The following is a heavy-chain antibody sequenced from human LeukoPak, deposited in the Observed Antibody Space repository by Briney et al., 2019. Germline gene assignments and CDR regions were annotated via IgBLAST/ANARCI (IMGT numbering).Heavy chain of an antibody. CDR1: GYSFTSYW. Sequence: GESLKISCKGSGYSFTSYWIGWVRQMPGKGLEWMGIINPADSDTKYSPSFQGQVTISADKSISTAYLQWSSLKASDTAMYYCARRGSSGYWLIDRWGQGTLVTVSS. CDR2: INPADSDT. V-gene: IGHV5-51*01. D-gene: IGHD3-22*01. CDR3: ARRGSSGYWLIDR. J-gene: IGHJ5*02.